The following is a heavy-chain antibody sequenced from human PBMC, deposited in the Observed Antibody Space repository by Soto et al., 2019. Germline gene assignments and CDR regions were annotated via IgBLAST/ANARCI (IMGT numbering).Heavy chain of an antibody. CDR2: MFYSGLT. D-gene: IGHD2-15*01. V-gene: IGHV4-39*01. Sequence: SETLSLTCIVSGYSVTSSDYYGAWIRQPPGKGLEWIGSMFYSGLTYYNPSLKSRVTLSVDTSKNQFSVRLNSVTAADTAVYYCAPLSVSLSGPYGIHVWGQGTTVTVSS. J-gene: IGHJ6*02. CDR1: GYSVTSSDYY. CDR3: APLSVSLSGPYGIHV.